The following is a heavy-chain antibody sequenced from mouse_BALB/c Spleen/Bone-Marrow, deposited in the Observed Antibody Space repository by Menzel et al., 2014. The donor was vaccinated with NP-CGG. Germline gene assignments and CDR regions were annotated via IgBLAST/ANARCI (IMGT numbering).Heavy chain of an antibody. V-gene: IGHV1-82*01. CDR2: IYPGDGNT. CDR3: ARWWDVYCDV. Sequence: VQLQQSGPEVVKPGASVKISCKASGYVFSNSWLNWVTQRPGQGLEWIGRIYPGDGNTTYNGKFKGKATRTADKSSSTVYIQITRLTSVDSAVYFCARWWDVYCDVWGAGTTVTVSS. J-gene: IGHJ1*01. D-gene: IGHD1-1*02. CDR1: GYVFSNSW.